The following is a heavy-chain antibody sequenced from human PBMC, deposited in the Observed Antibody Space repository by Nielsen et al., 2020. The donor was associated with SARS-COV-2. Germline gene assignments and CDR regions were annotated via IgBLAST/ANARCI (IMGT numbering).Heavy chain of an antibody. CDR3: ARHPMGRITIFGVTHSGGWFDP. D-gene: IGHD3-3*01. Sequence: SETLSLSCTVSGGSISSYYWSWIRQPPGKGLEWIGYIYYSGSTNYNPSLKSRVTISVDTSKNQFSLKLSSVTAADTAVYYCARHPMGRITIFGVTHSGGWFDPWGQGTLVTVSS. J-gene: IGHJ5*02. CDR1: GGSISSYY. CDR2: IYYSGST. V-gene: IGHV4-59*08.